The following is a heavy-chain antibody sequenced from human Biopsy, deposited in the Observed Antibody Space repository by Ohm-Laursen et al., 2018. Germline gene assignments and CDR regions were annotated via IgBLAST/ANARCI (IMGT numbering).Heavy chain of an antibody. CDR3: AADADGYYTEFDY. D-gene: IGHD3-3*01. J-gene: IGHJ4*02. V-gene: IGHV1-69*04. Sequence: GSSVKVSWKASGGPSSNYAFSWVRQAPGQGLEWVGRIVPILGHLNYAQRFQGRVSITADKSTTYVYMELSRLTSGDTAVYYCAADADGYYTEFDYWGPGTLVTVSS. CDR1: GGPSSNYA. CDR2: IVPILGHL.